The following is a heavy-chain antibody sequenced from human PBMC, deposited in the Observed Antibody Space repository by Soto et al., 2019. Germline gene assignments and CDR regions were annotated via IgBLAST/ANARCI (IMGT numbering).Heavy chain of an antibody. CDR3: ARVPPRGAVAGTGGSFDP. Sequence: APVKVSCKASGDTFTSHGISWVRRAPGQGLEWMGWISAYNGNTNYAQKLQDRVTMTTDTSTSTAYMELRSLRSDDTAVYYCARVPPRGAVAGTGGSFDPWCQRLLVTVSS. J-gene: IGHJ5*02. V-gene: IGHV1-18*01. D-gene: IGHD6-19*01. CDR2: ISAYNGNT. CDR1: GDTFTSHG.